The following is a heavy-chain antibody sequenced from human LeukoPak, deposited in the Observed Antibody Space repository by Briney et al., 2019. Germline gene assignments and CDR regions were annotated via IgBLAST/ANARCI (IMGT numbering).Heavy chain of an antibody. CDR2: IWYDGSNK. D-gene: IGHD6-13*01. CDR1: GFTFSSYG. Sequence: GGSLRLSCAASGFTFSSYGMHWVRQAPGKGLEWVAVIWYDGSNKYYADSVKGRFTISRDNSKNTLYLQMNSLRAEDTAVYYCARDRGSSSWGGYFQHWGQGTRVTVSS. V-gene: IGHV3-33*01. J-gene: IGHJ1*01. CDR3: ARDRGSSSWGGYFQH.